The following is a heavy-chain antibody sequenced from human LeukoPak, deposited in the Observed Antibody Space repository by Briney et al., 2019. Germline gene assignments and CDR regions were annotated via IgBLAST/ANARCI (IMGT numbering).Heavy chain of an antibody. CDR2: IKQDGSEK. J-gene: IGHJ4*02. CDR3: ARVQWELRGVGSYFEY. V-gene: IGHV3-7*01. D-gene: IGHD1-26*01. Sequence: GGSLRLSCVVSGFTFSSYWMSWVRQAPGKGLEWVANIKQDGSEKYYVDSVKGRFTMSRDNAKNSLYLQMNSLRAEDTAVYYCARVQWELRGVGSYFEYWGEGALVTVSS. CDR1: GFTFSSYW.